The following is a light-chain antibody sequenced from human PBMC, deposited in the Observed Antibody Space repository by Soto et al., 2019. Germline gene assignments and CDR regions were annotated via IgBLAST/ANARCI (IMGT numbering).Light chain of an antibody. V-gene: IGKV3-15*01. Sequence: EIVMTQSPATLSVSPGERATLSCRASQSVSTNLAWYQQKPGQPPRLLIYGASTRATGIPARFSGSGSGTEFTLTISSLQSEDFAVYYCQQYDNWPPFTFGPGTEVDFK. CDR1: QSVSTN. CDR3: QQYDNWPPFT. CDR2: GAS. J-gene: IGKJ3*01.